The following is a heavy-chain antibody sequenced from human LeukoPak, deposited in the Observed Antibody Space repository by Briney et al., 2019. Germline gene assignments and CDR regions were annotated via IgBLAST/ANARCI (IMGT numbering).Heavy chain of an antibody. J-gene: IGHJ4*02. CDR1: GYTFTSYD. CDR3: ARDDDSSEY. V-gene: IGHV1-8*01. Sequence: ASVKVSCKASGYTFTSYDINWVRQATGQGLEWMGWMDPNSGNTGYAQKFQGRLTMTRNTSISTTYMELSSLRSEDTAVYCCARDDDSSEYWGQGTLVTVSS. D-gene: IGHD3-22*01. CDR2: MDPNSGNT.